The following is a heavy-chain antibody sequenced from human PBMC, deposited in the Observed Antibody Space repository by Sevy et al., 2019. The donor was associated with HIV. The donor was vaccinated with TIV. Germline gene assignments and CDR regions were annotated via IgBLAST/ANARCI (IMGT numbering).Heavy chain of an antibody. CDR2: ISGSGTRT. J-gene: IGHJ6*03. V-gene: IGHV3-23*01. Sequence: GGSPRLSCAVSGFSFDSYGMTWVRQAPGKGLEWVSGISGSGTRTYYADSVKGRFSISRDNSKNRLYLQINSLRSEDTAEYECGRGGGGHYDPDEIGYYFYYYNMDVWGKGTTVTVSS. D-gene: IGHD3-22*01. CDR3: GRGGGGHYDPDEIGYYFYYYNMDV. CDR1: GFSFDSYG.